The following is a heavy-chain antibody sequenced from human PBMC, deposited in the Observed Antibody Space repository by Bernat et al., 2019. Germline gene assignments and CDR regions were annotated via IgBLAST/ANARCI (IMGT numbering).Heavy chain of an antibody. Sequence: EVQLVESGGGLVQPGGSLRLSCAASGFTFTYYAMSWVRQAPGKGLEWVSGISGSGGSTYYADSVKGRFTISRDNSTNTLYLKMNSLRAEDTAVYYCVKGGYCSGGSCYPGYYFDYWGQGTLVTVSS. J-gene: IGHJ4*02. V-gene: IGHV3-23*04. CDR2: ISGSGGST. D-gene: IGHD2-15*01. CDR3: VKGGYCSGGSCYPGYYFDY. CDR1: GFTFTYYA.